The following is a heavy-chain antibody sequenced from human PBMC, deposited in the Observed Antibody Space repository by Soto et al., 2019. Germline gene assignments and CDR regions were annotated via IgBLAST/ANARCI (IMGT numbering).Heavy chain of an antibody. CDR2: IYHSGST. CDR3: ARAGRDCSSTSCYGYPPDL. V-gene: IGHV4-30-2*01. CDR1: GGSISSGGYS. D-gene: IGHD2-2*01. J-gene: IGHJ5*02. Sequence: SETLSLTCAVSGGSISSGGYSWSWIRQPPGKGLEWIGYIYHSGSTYYNPSLKSRVTISVDRSKNQFSLKLSSVTAADTAVYYCARAGRDCSSTSCYGYPPDLWGQGTLVTVSS.